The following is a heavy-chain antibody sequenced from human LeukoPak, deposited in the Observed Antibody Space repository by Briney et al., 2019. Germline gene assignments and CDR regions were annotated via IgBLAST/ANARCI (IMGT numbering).Heavy chain of an antibody. CDR1: GFTFSSYS. Sequence: PGGSLRLSCAASGFTFSSYSVNWVRQAPGKGLVWVSRINSDGSSTSYVDSVKGRFTISRDNAKNTLYLQMNSLRAEDTAVYYCASSRTTRSGSYYNPYYFDYWGQGTLVTVSS. J-gene: IGHJ4*02. D-gene: IGHD3-10*01. V-gene: IGHV3-74*01. CDR3: ASSRTTRSGSYYNPYYFDY. CDR2: INSDGSST.